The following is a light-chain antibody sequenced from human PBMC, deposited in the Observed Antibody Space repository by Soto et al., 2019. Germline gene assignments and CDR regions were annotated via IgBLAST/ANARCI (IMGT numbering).Light chain of an antibody. V-gene: IGLV2-14*01. CDR1: SSDVGGYNY. CDR3: SSYTSSNTLVV. CDR2: DVS. Sequence: QSVLTQPASVSGSPGQSITISCTGTSSDVGGYNYVSCYQQHPGKAPKLMIYDVSNRPSGVSNRFSGSKSGNTASLTISGLQAEDEADYYCSSYTSSNTLVVFGGGTKLTVL. J-gene: IGLJ2*01.